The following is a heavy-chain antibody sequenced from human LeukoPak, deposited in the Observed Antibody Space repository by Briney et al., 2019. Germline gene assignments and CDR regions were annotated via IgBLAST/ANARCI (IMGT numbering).Heavy chain of an antibody. J-gene: IGHJ4*02. D-gene: IGHD3-3*01. CDR1: GLTFSNFK. CDR3: ASWAGNTQSDSWSGPFDY. CDR2: ISDSGRTT. Sequence: PGGSLELSCAGSGLTFSNFKMNWVRQAPGKGLEWGSYISDSGRTTFYADSVKGRFTISRDNAKNSLYLQMSSLRVEDTAVYYCASWAGNTQSDSWSGPFDYWGQGTLVTVSS. V-gene: IGHV3-48*03.